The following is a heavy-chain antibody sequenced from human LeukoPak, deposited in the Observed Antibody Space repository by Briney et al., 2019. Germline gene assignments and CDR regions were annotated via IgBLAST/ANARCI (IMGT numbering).Heavy chain of an antibody. J-gene: IGHJ4*02. V-gene: IGHV4-39*01. CDR2: IYYSGST. CDR1: GGSISSSSYY. D-gene: IGHD2-2*01. Sequence: SETLSLTCTVSGGSISSSSYYWGWIRQPPGKGLEWIGSIYYSGSTYYNPSLKSRVTISVDTSKNQFSLKLSSVTAADTAVYYCARQRYCSSISCYGGGGYFDYWGQGTLVTVSS. CDR3: ARQRYCSSISCYGGGGYFDY.